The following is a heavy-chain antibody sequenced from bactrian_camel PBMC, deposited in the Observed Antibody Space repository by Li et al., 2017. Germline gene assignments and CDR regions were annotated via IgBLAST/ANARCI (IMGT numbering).Heavy chain of an antibody. CDR2: ITRIHGGT. D-gene: IGHD3*01. V-gene: IGHV3S53*01. CDR1: GKTNVLNC. Sequence: QLVESGGGLVQPGGSLNLSCAAIGKTNVLNCMGWFRQAPGKEREGVAVITRIHGGTAYADSVKGRFIISRDNSKMTWSLQMNNLKSEDTAVYYCAAVTGCSLVPWLRNPGQKSGLINWGQGTQVTVS. CDR3: AAVTGCSLVPWLRNPGQKSGLIN. J-gene: IGHJ4*01.